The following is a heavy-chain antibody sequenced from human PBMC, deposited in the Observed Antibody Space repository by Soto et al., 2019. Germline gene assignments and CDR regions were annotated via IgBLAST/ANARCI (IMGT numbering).Heavy chain of an antibody. D-gene: IGHD2-2*01. Sequence: ASVKVSCKTSGYTFSNYGITWVRQAPGQPLEWLGWISLYSDGTNYAQKFQGRVSMTTDTSKTTASMELRSLRSDDTAVYSCARVVPGAEAWFGPWGQGTLVTVSS. CDR1: GYTFSNYG. CDR2: ISLYSDGT. V-gene: IGHV1-18*01. CDR3: ARVVPGAEAWFGP. J-gene: IGHJ5*02.